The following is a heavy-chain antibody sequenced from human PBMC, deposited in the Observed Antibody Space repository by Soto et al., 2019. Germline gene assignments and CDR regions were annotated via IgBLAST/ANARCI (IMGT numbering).Heavy chain of an antibody. D-gene: IGHD3-22*01. CDR1: GFTFSNAW. CDR2: IKNKTEGGTT. J-gene: IGHJ4*01. V-gene: IGHV3-15*07. Sequence: EVHLVESGGGLVKPGGSLRLSCAASGFTFSNAWINWVRQAPGNALVWVGRIKNKTEGGTTDFAAPVKGRSAISTDDSQDVVYLQMNSLKTEDTGIHYCTTDCYSTMIVVRSDYWGHGTLVTVSS. CDR3: TTDCYSTMIVVRSDY.